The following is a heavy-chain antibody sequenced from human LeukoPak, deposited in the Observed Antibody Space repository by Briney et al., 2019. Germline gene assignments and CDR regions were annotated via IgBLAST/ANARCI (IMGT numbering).Heavy chain of an antibody. V-gene: IGHV3-30*04. CDR1: GFTFSSYA. D-gene: IGHD3-3*01. CDR2: ISYDGSNK. J-gene: IGHJ4*02. Sequence: GRSLRLSCAASGFTFSSYAMHWVRQAPGKGLEWVAVISYDGSNKYYADSVKGRFTISRDNSKNTLYLQMNSLRAEDTAVYYCARVSAEWLLFYWGQGTLVTVSS. CDR3: ARVSAEWLLFY.